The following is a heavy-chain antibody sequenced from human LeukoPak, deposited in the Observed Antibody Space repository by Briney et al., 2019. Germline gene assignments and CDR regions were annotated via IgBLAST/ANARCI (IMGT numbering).Heavy chain of an antibody. CDR3: AREGGGFDY. D-gene: IGHD3-16*01. Sequence: PSETLSLTCTVSGGSISSYYWSWIRQPPGKGLEWIGYIYYSGSTNYNPSLKSRVTISVDTSKNQFSLKLTSVTAADTAVYYCAREGGGFDYWGQGTLVTVSS. J-gene: IGHJ4*02. CDR2: IYYSGST. CDR1: GGSISSYY. V-gene: IGHV4-59*12.